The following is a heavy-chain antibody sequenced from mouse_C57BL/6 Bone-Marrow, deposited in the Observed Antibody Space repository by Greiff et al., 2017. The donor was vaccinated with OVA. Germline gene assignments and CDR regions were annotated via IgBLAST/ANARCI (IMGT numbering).Heavy chain of an antibody. D-gene: IGHD1-1*01. V-gene: IGHV1-75*01. Sequence: QVQLQQSGPELVKPGASVKISCKASGYTFTDYYINWVKQRPGQGLEWIGWIFPGSGSTYYNEKFKGKATLTVDKSSSTAYMLLSSLTSEDSAVYSGASSLYYYGVHFDYWGQGTTLTVSS. CDR2: IFPGSGST. J-gene: IGHJ2*01. CDR3: ASSLYYYGVHFDY. CDR1: GYTFTDYY.